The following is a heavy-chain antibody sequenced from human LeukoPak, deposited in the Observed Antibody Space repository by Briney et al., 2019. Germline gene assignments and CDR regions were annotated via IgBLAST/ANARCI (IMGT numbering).Heavy chain of an antibody. CDR2: IYPGDSDT. CDR1: GYTFTYYW. J-gene: IGHJ4*02. D-gene: IGHD1-14*01. CDR3: ARRYEPHDY. Sequence: GGSLRLSCKGSGYTFTYYWIGWVRQMPGKGLEWMGIIYPGDSDTRYSPSFQGQVTISADKSISTAYLQWSSLKASDTAMYYCARRYEPHDYWGQGTLVTVSS. V-gene: IGHV5-51*01.